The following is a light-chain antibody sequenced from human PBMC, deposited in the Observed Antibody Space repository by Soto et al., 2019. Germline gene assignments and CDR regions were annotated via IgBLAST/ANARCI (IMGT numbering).Light chain of an antibody. V-gene: IGKV3-15*01. CDR2: GVS. CDR3: QQYNNWPREGYT. J-gene: IGKJ2*01. Sequence: EIVMTQSPATLSVSPGERATLSCRASQSVSSNLAWYQQKPGQAPRLLIYGVSTRATGIPARFSGSGSGTEFTLTISSLQSEDFAVYYCQQYNNWPREGYTFGQGTKLEIK. CDR1: QSVSSN.